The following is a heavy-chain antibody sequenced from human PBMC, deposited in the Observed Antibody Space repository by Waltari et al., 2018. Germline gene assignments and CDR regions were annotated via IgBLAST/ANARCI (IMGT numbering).Heavy chain of an antibody. J-gene: IGHJ6*02. CDR2: FDPEDGET. CDR3: ATPLAAASPSDHYYYYGLDV. V-gene: IGHV1-24*01. Sequence: QVQLVQSGAEVRKPGASVKLSCKVSGYSLTDLSIHWVRQTPGKGLEWMGGFDPEDGETFYALEFQGRVTVSEDTSADTAYMILSNLRSEDTALYYCATPLAAASPSDHYYYYGLDVWGQGTTVTVSS. D-gene: IGHD2-15*01. CDR1: GYSLTDLS.